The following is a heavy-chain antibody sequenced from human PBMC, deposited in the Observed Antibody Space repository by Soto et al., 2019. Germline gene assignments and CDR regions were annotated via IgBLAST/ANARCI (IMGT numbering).Heavy chain of an antibody. J-gene: IGHJ4*02. CDR1: GFTFSNNA. Sequence: GGSLRLSCAAPGFTFSNNAMSWVRQAPGKGLEWVSLVSATAGTTYYTDSAKGRFTISRDKTRNTVYLQMNSLRADDTAVYYCAKDRLAGEFDYWGQGTLVTVSS. CDR2: VSATAGTT. D-gene: IGHD1-26*01. CDR3: AKDRLAGEFDY. V-gene: IGHV3-23*01.